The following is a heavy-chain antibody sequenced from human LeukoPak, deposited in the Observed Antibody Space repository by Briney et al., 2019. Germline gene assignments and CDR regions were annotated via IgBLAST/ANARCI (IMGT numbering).Heavy chain of an antibody. CDR1: GFTFDDYA. Sequence: QPGGSLRLSCAASGFTFDDYAMHWVRQAPGKGLEWVSGISWNSGSIGYADSVKGRFTISRDNAKNSLYLQMNSLRAEDTALYYCAKGGGRGPEGFDYWGQGTLVTVSS. D-gene: IGHD3-10*01. J-gene: IGHJ4*02. CDR3: AKGGGRGPEGFDY. CDR2: ISWNSGSI. V-gene: IGHV3-9*01.